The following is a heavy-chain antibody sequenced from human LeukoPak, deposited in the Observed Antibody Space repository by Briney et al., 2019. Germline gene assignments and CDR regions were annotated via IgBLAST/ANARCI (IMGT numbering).Heavy chain of an antibody. V-gene: IGHV2-5*02. D-gene: IGHD6-19*01. CDR2: ISWDDYK. J-gene: IGHJ4*02. CDR3: AHSGYNSGFYFDF. CDR1: GFSLSSNGVG. Sequence: ESGPTLVRPTQTLALTCTFSGFSLSSNGVGVAWIRQPPGKALEWLALISWDDYKRSNPFLRSRLSITKDTSKNQVVLTMTNMDPVDTGTYYCAHSGYNSGFYFDFWGQGTLVTVSS.